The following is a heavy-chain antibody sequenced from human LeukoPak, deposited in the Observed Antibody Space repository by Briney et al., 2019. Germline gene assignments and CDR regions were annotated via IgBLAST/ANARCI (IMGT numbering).Heavy chain of an antibody. J-gene: IGHJ4*02. D-gene: IGHD6-13*01. CDR3: AKLGIVAADY. CDR2: IIPIFGTA. Sequence: GASVKVSCKASGGTFSSYAISWVRQAPGQGLEWMGGIIPIFGTANYAQKFQGRVTITADESTSTAYMELSSLRSEDTDVYYCAKLGIVAADYWGQGTLVTVSS. CDR1: GGTFSSYA. V-gene: IGHV1-69*13.